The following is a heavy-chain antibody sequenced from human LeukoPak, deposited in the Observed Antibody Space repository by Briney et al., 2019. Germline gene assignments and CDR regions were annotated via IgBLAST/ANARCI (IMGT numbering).Heavy chain of an antibody. CDR1: GFTFRSYC. CDR3: ARGGSYWHDAFDI. D-gene: IGHD1-26*01. Sequence: GGSLRLSCVASGFTFRSYCMNWVRQAPGKGLEWVSSIGSSSSDIHYADSVKGRFTISRDNAENSLFLQMNSLRAEDTAVYYCARGGSYWHDAFDIWGQGTMVTVSS. CDR2: IGSSSSDI. V-gene: IGHV3-21*01. J-gene: IGHJ3*02.